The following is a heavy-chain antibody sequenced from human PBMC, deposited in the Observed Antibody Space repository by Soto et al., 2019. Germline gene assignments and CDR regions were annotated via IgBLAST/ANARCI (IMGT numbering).Heavy chain of an antibody. CDR3: AKGGGRIFGVVIADFDY. CDR1: GFTFNNYG. CDR2: ISGSGGNT. V-gene: IGHV3-23*01. J-gene: IGHJ4*02. D-gene: IGHD3-3*01. Sequence: GGSLRLSCAASGFTFNNYGMSWVRQAPGKGLEWVSAISGSGGNTYYGDTVKGRFTISRDNSKNTLYLQMNSLRAEDTAVYYCAKGGGRIFGVVIADFDYWGQGTLVTVSS.